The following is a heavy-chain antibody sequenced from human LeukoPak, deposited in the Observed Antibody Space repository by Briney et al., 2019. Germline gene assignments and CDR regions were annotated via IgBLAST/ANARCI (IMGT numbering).Heavy chain of an antibody. CDR3: TKEKQWLTYYFGD. V-gene: IGHV3-30*18. CDR2: ISYDGKNE. J-gene: IGHJ4*02. Sequence: GGSLRLSCAASGFTFSSYGIHWVRQAPGKGLEWVAVISYDGKNENYADSVKGRFTIARDNSKNTLYLQMNSLRAEDTAVYYWTKEKQWLTYYFGDWGQGTLVTVTS. CDR1: GFTFSSYG. D-gene: IGHD6-19*01.